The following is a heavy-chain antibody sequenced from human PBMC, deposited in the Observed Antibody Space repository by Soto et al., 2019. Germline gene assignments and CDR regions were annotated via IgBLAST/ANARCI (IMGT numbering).Heavy chain of an antibody. V-gene: IGHV4-31*03. D-gene: IGHD1-1*01. CDR2: IYYSGST. CDR3: ARDAERERYYYMDV. CDR1: GGSISSGGYY. J-gene: IGHJ6*03. Sequence: SETLSLTCTVSGGSISSGGYYWSWIRQLPGKGLEWIGYIYYSGSTYYNPSLKSRVTISVDTSKNQFSLKLSSVTAADTAVYYCARDAERERYYYMDVWGKGTTVTVSS.